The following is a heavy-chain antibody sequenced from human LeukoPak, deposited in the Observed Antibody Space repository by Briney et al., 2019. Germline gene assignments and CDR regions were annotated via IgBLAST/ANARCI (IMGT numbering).Heavy chain of an antibody. J-gene: IGHJ6*02. Sequence: GGSLRLSCAASGFTFSSYWMSWVRQAPGKGLEWVANIKQDGSEKYYVDSVKGRFTISRDNAKNSLYLQMNSLRAEDTAVYYCARGSPGGTRLVIMGYGMDVWGQGTTVTVSS. V-gene: IGHV3-7*03. CDR3: ARGSPGGTRLVIMGYGMDV. D-gene: IGHD3-9*01. CDR1: GFTFSSYW. CDR2: IKQDGSEK.